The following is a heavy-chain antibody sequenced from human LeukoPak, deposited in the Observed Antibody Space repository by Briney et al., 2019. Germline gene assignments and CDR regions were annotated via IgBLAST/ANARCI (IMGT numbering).Heavy chain of an antibody. CDR1: GFTFSSDS. V-gene: IGHV3-21*01. J-gene: IGHJ5*02. CDR3: ARDFSVDYYDSSGSP. D-gene: IGHD3-22*01. CDR2: ISSSSSYI. Sequence: PGGSLSLSCAASGFTFSSDSMIGVRQAPGKGLEWVSSISSSSSYIYYADSVKGRFTISRDNAKNSLYLQMNSLRAEDTAVYYCARDFSVDYYDSSGSPWGQGTLVTVSS.